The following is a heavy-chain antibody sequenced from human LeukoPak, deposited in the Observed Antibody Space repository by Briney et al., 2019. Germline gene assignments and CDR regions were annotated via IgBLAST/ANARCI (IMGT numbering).Heavy chain of an antibody. CDR3: AKDFVRYNIQFDY. V-gene: IGHV3-23*01. J-gene: IGHJ4*02. CDR1: GLSFSFYA. CDR2: ISGGGAGT. Sequence: GGSLRLSCAASGLSFSFYAMSWVRQAPGKGLEWVSSISGGGAGTYYADSVGGRFTISRDNSKNTLYLQMNSLRAEDTALYYCAKDFVRYNIQFDYWGQGALVTVSS. D-gene: IGHD1-1*01.